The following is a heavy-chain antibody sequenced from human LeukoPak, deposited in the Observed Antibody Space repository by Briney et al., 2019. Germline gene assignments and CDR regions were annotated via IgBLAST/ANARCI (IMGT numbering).Heavy chain of an antibody. J-gene: IGHJ4*02. CDR1: GGTFSSYA. V-gene: IGHV1-69*05. Sequence: GASVKVSCKASGGTFSSYAISWVRQAPGQGLEWLGGIIPIFGTANYAQKFQGRVTITTDESTSTAYMELSSLRSEDTAVYYCAVFGLAANNVYWGQGTLVTVSS. CDR2: IIPIFGTA. CDR3: AVFGLAANNVY. D-gene: IGHD3/OR15-3a*01.